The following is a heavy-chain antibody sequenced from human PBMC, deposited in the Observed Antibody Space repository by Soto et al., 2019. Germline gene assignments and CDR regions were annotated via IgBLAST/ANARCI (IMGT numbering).Heavy chain of an antibody. CDR3: AVGSSCTGGSCCRYFDS. CDR1: GYTFTTYG. J-gene: IGHJ4*02. D-gene: IGHD2-15*01. V-gene: IGHV1-18*04. CDR2: ISVHSDTT. Sequence: QVQLEQSGAELKKPGASVKVSCKTSGYTFTTYGFSWVRQAPGQGLEWMGWISVHSDTTEYARKFQGRVTMTRDTSTSTAYVELRSLRSDDTAVYYCAVGSSCTGGSCCRYFDSWGQGTLVTVSS.